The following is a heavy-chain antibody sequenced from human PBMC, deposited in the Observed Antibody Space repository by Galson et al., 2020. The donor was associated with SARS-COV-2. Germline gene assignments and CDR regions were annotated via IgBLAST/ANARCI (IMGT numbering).Heavy chain of an antibody. D-gene: IGHD2-15*01. CDR1: GYSISSGYF. V-gene: IGHV4-38-2*02. CDR3: ATYSVGVVAPVHLRGDY. J-gene: IGHJ4*02. CDR2: IYHSGST. Sequence: SETLSLTCTVSGYSISSGYFWGWIRQPPGKGLAWMGSIYHSGSTYYNPSLKSRVTISVDTSKNQFSLKLSSVTAADTAVYYCATYSVGVVAPVHLRGDYWGQATLVTVSS.